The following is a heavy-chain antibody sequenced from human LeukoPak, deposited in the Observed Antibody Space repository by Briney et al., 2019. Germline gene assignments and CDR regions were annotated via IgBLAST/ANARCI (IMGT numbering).Heavy chain of an antibody. J-gene: IGHJ5*02. CDR3: ARGVVPAAIPNGSAP. Sequence: GASVKVSCKASGYTFTGYYMHWVRQAPGQGLEWMGWINPNSGGTNYAQKFQGRVTMTRDTSISTAYMELSRLRSDDTAVYYCARGVVPAAIPNGSAPWGQETLVTVSP. CDR1: GYTFTGYY. D-gene: IGHD2-2*01. V-gene: IGHV1-2*02. CDR2: INPNSGGT.